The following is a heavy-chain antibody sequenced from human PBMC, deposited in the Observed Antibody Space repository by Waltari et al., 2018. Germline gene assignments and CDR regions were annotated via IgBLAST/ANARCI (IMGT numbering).Heavy chain of an antibody. D-gene: IGHD6-13*01. CDR3: ASWGDIAAAGANWFDP. Sequence: QVQLVESGGGVVQPGRSLILPCPASGFTLGSYAVHWFRQAPGKGLEWVAVISYDGSNKYYADSVKGRFTISRDNSKNTLYLQMNSLRAEDTAVYYCASWGDIAAAGANWFDPWGQGTLVTVSS. CDR1: GFTLGSYA. CDR2: ISYDGSNK. J-gene: IGHJ5*02. V-gene: IGHV3-30-3*01.